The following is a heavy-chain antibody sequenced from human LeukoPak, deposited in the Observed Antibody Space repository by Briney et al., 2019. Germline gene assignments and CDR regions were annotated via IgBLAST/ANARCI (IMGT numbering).Heavy chain of an antibody. CDR1: GGSISSYY. D-gene: IGHD3-22*01. CDR2: IYYSGST. J-gene: IGHJ6*02. CDR3: ARDHWYYYDSSGFYYYYGMDV. V-gene: IGHV4-59*01. Sequence: PSETLSVTCTVSGGSISSYYWSWIRQPPGKGLEGIGYIYYSGSTNYNPSLKSRVTISVDTSKNQFSLKLSSVTAADTAVYYCARDHWYYYDSSGFYYYYGMDVWGQGTTVTVSS.